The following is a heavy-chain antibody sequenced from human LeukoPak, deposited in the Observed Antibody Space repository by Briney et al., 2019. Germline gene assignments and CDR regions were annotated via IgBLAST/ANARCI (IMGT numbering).Heavy chain of an antibody. CDR1: GFTFSTYW. CDR3: TRYLEH. Sequence: GGSLRLSCGASGFTFSTYWMSWVRQAAGKGLEWVGNIRQDGGEKNYVGSVKGRFTISRDNGINSLYLQMNSLRADDTAVYYCTRYLEHWGQGTLVTVSS. D-gene: IGHD3-9*01. J-gene: IGHJ1*01. V-gene: IGHV3-7*01. CDR2: IRQDGGEK.